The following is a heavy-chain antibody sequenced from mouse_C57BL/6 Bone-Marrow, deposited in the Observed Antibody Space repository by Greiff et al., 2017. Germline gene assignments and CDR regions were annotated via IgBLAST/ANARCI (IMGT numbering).Heavy chain of an antibody. D-gene: IGHD1-1*01. Sequence: EVQLQESGGGLVKPGGSLKLSCAASGFTFSDYGMHWVRQAPEKGLEWVAYISSGSSTIYYADTVKGRFTISRDNAKNTLCLQMTSLRSEDTAMYYCARGITTVEAWFAYWGQGTLVTVSA. V-gene: IGHV5-17*01. CDR1: GFTFSDYG. CDR2: ISSGSSTI. J-gene: IGHJ3*01. CDR3: ARGITTVEAWFAY.